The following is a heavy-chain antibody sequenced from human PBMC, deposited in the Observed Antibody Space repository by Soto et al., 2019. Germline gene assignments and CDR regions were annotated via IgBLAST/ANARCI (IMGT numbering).Heavy chain of an antibody. CDR2: IYPGDSDT. CDR3: ASTTVTTHYYYYGLDV. V-gene: IGHV5-51*01. J-gene: IGHJ6*02. Sequence: GESLKISCKGSGYSFTSYWIGWVRQMPGKGLEWMGIIYPGDSDTRYSPSFQGQVTISADKSISTAYLQWSSLKASVTAMYYCASTTVTTHYYYYGLDVWGQGTTVTVSS. CDR1: GYSFTSYW. D-gene: IGHD4-4*01.